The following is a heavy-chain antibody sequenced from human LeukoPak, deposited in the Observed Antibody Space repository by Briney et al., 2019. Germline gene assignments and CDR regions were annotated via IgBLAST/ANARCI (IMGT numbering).Heavy chain of an antibody. J-gene: IGHJ3*01. CDR1: GYSFTSYW. Sequence: GESLKISCKGSGYSFTSYWIGWVRQMPGKGLEWMGIIYPGDSDTRYSPSFQGQVTISADKSISTASLQWSSLQASDTAMYHCARRDYFDSSGSATTFDLWGQGTMVTVSS. D-gene: IGHD3-22*01. CDR2: IYPGDSDT. CDR3: ARRDYFDSSGSATTFDL. V-gene: IGHV5-51*01.